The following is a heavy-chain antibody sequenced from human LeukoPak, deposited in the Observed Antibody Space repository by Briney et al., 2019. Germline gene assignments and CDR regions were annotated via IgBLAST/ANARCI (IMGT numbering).Heavy chain of an antibody. D-gene: IGHD2-2*01. Sequence: SVKVSCKASGGTFSSYAISWVRQAPGQGLEWMGGIIPIFGTANYAQKFQGRVTITTDESTSTAYMELSSLRSEDTAVYYCARSSLVPAAMSLYYYYYMDVWGKGTTVTVSS. J-gene: IGHJ6*03. V-gene: IGHV1-69*05. CDR3: ARSSLVPAAMSLYYYYYMDV. CDR2: IIPIFGTA. CDR1: GGTFSSYA.